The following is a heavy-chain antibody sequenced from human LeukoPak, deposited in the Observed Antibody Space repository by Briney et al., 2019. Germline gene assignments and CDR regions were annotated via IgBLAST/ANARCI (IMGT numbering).Heavy chain of an antibody. D-gene: IGHD2-15*01. Sequence: GGSLRLSCAASGFTFSSYGMHWVRQAPGKGLEWVAVISYDGSNKYYADSVKGRFTISRDNSKNTLYLQMNSLRAEDTAVYYCARRKYGCSGGSCYGFAFDLWGQGTMVTVSS. CDR3: ARRKYGCSGGSCYGFAFDL. CDR1: GFTFSSYG. V-gene: IGHV3-30*03. J-gene: IGHJ3*01. CDR2: ISYDGSNK.